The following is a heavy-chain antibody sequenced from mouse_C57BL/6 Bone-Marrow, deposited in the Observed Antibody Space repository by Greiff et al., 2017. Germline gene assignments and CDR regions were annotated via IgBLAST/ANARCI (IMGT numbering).Heavy chain of an antibody. D-gene: IGHD1-1*01. CDR2: INPNNGGT. CDR3: ARDYYGSGAY. V-gene: IGHV1-26*01. CDR1: GYTFTDYY. J-gene: IGHJ3*01. Sequence: DVKLQESGPELVKPGASVKISCKASGYTFTDYYMNWVKQSHGKSLEWIGDINPNNGGTSYNQKFKGKATLTVDKSSSTAYMELRSLTSEDSAVYYCARDYYGSGAYWGQGTLVTVSA.